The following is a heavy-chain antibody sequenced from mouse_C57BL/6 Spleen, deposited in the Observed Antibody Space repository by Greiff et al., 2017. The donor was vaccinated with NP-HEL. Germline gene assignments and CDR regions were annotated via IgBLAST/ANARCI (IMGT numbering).Heavy chain of an antibody. CDR2: ISGGGGNT. D-gene: IGHD2-3*01. V-gene: IGHV5-9*01. CDR3: ARPYDGYYWFAY. CDR1: GFTFSSYT. Sequence: EVKLVESGGGLVKPGGSLKLSCAASGFTFSSYTMSWVRQTPEKRLAWVATISGGGGNTYYPDSVKGRFTISRDNAKNTLYLQMSSLRSEDTALYYCARPYDGYYWFAYWGQGTLVTVSA. J-gene: IGHJ3*01.